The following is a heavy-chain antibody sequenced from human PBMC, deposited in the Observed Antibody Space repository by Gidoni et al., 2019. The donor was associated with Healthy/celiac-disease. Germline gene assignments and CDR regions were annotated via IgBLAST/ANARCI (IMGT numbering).Heavy chain of an antibody. D-gene: IGHD2-2*01. Sequence: QVQLVQSGAEVKKPGSSVKVYCKASGGTFSSYAISWVRQAPGQGLEWMGGIIHNFGKANDTQKVQGRVTITADESTSTAYMELSSLRSEDTAVYYCASGPAARENWFDPWGQGTLVTVSS. CDR1: GGTFSSYA. J-gene: IGHJ5*02. CDR2: IIHNFGKA. V-gene: IGHV1-69*01. CDR3: ASGPAARENWFDP.